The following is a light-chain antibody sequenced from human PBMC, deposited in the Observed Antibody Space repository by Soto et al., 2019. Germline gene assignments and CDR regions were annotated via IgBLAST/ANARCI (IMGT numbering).Light chain of an antibody. CDR2: AAS. CDR3: QQSYSTPLT. V-gene: IGKV1-39*01. CDR1: QSISSY. Sequence: DIHMTQSASSLSASVGDRVTITCRASQSISSYLNWYQQKPGKAPKLLIYAASSLQSGVPSRFSGSGSGTDFTLTISSLQPEDFATYYCQQSYSTPLTFGGGTKVDIK. J-gene: IGKJ4*01.